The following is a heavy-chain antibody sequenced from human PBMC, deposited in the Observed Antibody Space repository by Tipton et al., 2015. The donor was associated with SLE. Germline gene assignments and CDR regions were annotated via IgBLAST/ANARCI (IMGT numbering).Heavy chain of an antibody. V-gene: IGHV4-4*09. D-gene: IGHD6-6*01. Sequence: TLSLTCSVSGDSISTSYWSWIRQPPGKGPEWIGYIHPSGSTNYNPPLRSRVTISIDTSKNQFSLRLNSVTAADTAVYYCARLKIGRPEERYFDLWGRGALLTVSS. J-gene: IGHJ2*01. CDR2: IHPSGST. CDR3: ARLKIGRPEERYFDL. CDR1: GDSISTSY.